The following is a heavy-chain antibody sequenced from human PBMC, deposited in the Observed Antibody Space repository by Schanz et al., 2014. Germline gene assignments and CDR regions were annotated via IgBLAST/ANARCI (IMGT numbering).Heavy chain of an antibody. V-gene: IGHV1-18*01. Sequence: QVQVVQSGAEVKKPGASVKVSCKASGYTFTSYGISWVRQAPGQGLEWMGWISAYNANTKYPQKLQGRVTMTADTSTRTAYMKLTVLRADDTAVYCCARDRRFCGRGGLYYFDSWGQGTLVTVSS. CDR1: GYTFTSYG. CDR3: ARDRRFCGRGGLYYFDS. D-gene: IGHD3-3*01. CDR2: ISAYNANT. J-gene: IGHJ4*02.